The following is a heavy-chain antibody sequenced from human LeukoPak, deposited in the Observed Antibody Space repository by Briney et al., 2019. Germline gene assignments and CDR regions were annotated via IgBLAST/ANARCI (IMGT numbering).Heavy chain of an antibody. D-gene: IGHD6-13*01. Sequence: PGGSLRLSCAASGFTFSSYAMSWVRQAPGEGLEWVSAISASGGSTYYADSVKGRFIISRDNSKNTLYLQMNSLRADDTAVYYCAKSINFLIAAAGSSDYWGQGTLVTVSS. CDR1: GFTFSSYA. J-gene: IGHJ4*02. V-gene: IGHV3-23*01. CDR2: ISASGGST. CDR3: AKSINFLIAAAGSSDY.